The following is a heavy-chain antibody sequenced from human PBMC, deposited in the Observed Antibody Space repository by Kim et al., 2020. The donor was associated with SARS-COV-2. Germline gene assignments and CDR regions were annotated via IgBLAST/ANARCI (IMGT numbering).Heavy chain of an antibody. Sequence: GGSLRLSCAASGFTFSSYSMNWVRQAPGKGLEWVSSISSSSSYIYYADSVKGRFTISRDNAKNSLYLQMNSLRAEDTAVYYCARDKIVATITGGVDYWGQGTLVTVSS. CDR1: GFTFSSYS. D-gene: IGHD5-12*01. J-gene: IGHJ4*02. V-gene: IGHV3-21*01. CDR3: ARDKIVATITGGVDY. CDR2: ISSSSSYI.